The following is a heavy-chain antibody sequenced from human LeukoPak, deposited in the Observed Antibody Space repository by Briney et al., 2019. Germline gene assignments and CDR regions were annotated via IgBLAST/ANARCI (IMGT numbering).Heavy chain of an antibody. CDR1: GGSIRGYF. CDR3: AMAYSSSWFYFDY. V-gene: IGHV4-59*13. Sequence: PSETLSLTCTVSGGSIRGYFWTWIRQPPGKGLEWIGYIYSSGSTNYNPSLKSRVTIAVDTPKNQFSLRLSSVTAEDTAVYYCAMAYSSSWFYFDYWGQGTLVTVSS. CDR2: IYSSGST. D-gene: IGHD6-13*01. J-gene: IGHJ4*02.